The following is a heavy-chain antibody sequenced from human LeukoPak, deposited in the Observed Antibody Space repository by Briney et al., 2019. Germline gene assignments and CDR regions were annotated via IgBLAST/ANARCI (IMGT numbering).Heavy chain of an antibody. CDR2: ISDNGGST. J-gene: IGHJ4*02. CDR1: GFTFNNYA. CDR3: AKGPSPGYCSSTSCYYDY. V-gene: IGHV3-23*01. D-gene: IGHD2-2*01. Sequence: GGSLRLSCAASGFTFNNYAMSWVRQAPGKGLEWVTAISDNGGSTYYADSVKGRFTISRDNSKDTLYLQMNSLRGDDTAVYHCAKGPSPGYCSSTSCYYDYWGQGTLVTVSS.